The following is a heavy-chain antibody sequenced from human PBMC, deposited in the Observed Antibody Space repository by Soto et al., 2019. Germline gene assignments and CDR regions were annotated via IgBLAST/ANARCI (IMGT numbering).Heavy chain of an antibody. CDR2: VSGNNGAS. CDR1: GYTSADFG. V-gene: IGHV1-18*04. D-gene: IGHD2-2*01. CDR3: VRDQKYFRVNGNWFDS. Sequence: QVQLMQSGTEVKKPGASVTVSCKASGYTSADFGIIWVRQAPGQGLEWMGWVSGNNGASNPAPKVQGRITMTLDTSTGVSYMALRSLRSDDTAIYYCVRDQKYFRVNGNWFDSWGQGTLVSVSS. J-gene: IGHJ5*01.